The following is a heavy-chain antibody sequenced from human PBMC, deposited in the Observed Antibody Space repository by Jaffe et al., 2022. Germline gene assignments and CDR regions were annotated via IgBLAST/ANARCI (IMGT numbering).Heavy chain of an antibody. V-gene: IGHV4-59*01. J-gene: IGHJ3*02. Sequence: QVQLQESGPGLVKPSETLSLTCTVSGGSISSYYWSWIRQPPGKGLEWIGYIYYSGSTNYNPSLKSRVTISVDTSKNQFSLKLSSVTAADTAVYYCAGNYGDYEAHVSDAFDIWGQGTMVTVSS. CDR1: GGSISSYY. D-gene: IGHD4-17*01. CDR2: IYYSGST. CDR3: AGNYGDYEAHVSDAFDI.